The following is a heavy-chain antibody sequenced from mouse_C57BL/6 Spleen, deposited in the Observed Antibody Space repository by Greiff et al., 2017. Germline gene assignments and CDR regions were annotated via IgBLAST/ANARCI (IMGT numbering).Heavy chain of an antibody. CDR3: ARQNSPMVTDYFDY. CDR2: ISSGGSYT. CDR1: GFTFSSYG. J-gene: IGHJ2*01. Sequence: EVMLVESGGDLVKPGGSLKLSCAASGFTFSSYGLSWVRQTPDKRLEWVATISSGGSYTYYPDSVKGRFTISRDNAKNTLYLQMSSLKSEDTAMYYCARQNSPMVTDYFDYWGQGTTLTVSS. D-gene: IGHD2-1*01. V-gene: IGHV5-6*02.